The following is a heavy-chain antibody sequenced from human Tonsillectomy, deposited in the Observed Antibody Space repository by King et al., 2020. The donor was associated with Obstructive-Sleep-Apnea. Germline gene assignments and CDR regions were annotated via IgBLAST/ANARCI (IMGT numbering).Heavy chain of an antibody. CDR2: IWYDGSNE. V-gene: IGHV3-33*06. D-gene: IGHD6-19*01. CDR3: AKDGGQWLAGAFDI. J-gene: IGHJ3*02. CDR1: GFSFSTFA. Sequence: VQLVESGGGVVQPGRSLRLSCAASGFSFSTFAMHWVRQAPGKGLEWVAVIWYDGSNEYYADSVKGRFTISRDNSKNTVYLQLKSLRAEDTAVYYCAKDGGQWLAGAFDIWGQGTVVTVSS.